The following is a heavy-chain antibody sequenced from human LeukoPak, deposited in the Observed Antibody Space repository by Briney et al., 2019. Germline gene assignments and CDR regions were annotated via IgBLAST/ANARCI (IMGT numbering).Heavy chain of an antibody. CDR3: ARDYGDYIDY. D-gene: IGHD4-17*01. J-gene: IGHJ4*02. Sequence: SETLSLTCTVSGGSISSGGYYWSWIRQHPGKGLEWIGYIYYSGSTYYNPSLKSRVTISVDTSKNQFSLKLSSVTAADTAVYYCARDYGDYIDYWGQGTLVTVSS. V-gene: IGHV4-31*03. CDR1: GGSISSGGYY. CDR2: IYYSGST.